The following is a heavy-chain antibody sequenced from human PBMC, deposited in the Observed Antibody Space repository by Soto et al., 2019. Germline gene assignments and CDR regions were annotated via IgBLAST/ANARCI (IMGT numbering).Heavy chain of an antibody. V-gene: IGHV3-33*01. CDR1: GFTFSSYG. CDR3: ATSLHCGGDCYSRYYYGMDV. J-gene: IGHJ6*02. D-gene: IGHD2-21*02. CDR2: IWYDGSNK. Sequence: TGGSLRLSCAASGFTFSSYGMHWVRQAPGKGLEWVAVIWYDGSNKYYADSVKGRFTISRDNSKNTLYLQMNSLRAEDTAVYYYATSLHCGGDCYSRYYYGMDVWGQGTTVTVSS.